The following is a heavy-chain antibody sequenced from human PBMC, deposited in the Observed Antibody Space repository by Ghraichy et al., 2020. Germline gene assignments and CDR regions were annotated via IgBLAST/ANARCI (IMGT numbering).Heavy chain of an antibody. CDR2: ISGSAGGT. V-gene: IGHV3-23*01. J-gene: IGHJ6*02. CDR3: GRGVANYYYFGLDV. Sequence: GGSLRLSCAASGFTFSIYAMSWVRRAPGKGLEWVSGISGSAGGTYYADSVKGRFTISRDNSKNTLYLEVNSLRVEDTAVYYCGRGVANYYYFGLDVWGQGTTVTVSS. D-gene: IGHD2-15*01. CDR1: GFTFSIYA.